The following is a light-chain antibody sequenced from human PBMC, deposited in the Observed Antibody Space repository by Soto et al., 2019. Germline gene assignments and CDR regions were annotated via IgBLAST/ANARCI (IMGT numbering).Light chain of an antibody. Sequence: QSALTQTPSVSGAPGQRGTISCTGRSSNVGAAYDVHWYQHLPGTAPKLLIYGNTNRPSGVPDRFSGSKSGTSASLAITGIQAEDEADYYCQSYDSSLSAFVFGGGTKVTVL. CDR3: QSYDSSLSAFV. CDR1: SSNVGAAYD. CDR2: GNT. V-gene: IGLV1-40*01. J-gene: IGLJ1*01.